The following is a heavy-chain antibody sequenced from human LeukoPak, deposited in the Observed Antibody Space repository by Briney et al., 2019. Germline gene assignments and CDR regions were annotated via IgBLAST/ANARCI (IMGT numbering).Heavy chain of an antibody. CDR2: ISYSGST. CDR1: GGSISSYY. CDR3: ARDNITMVRGAPYYYGMDV. D-gene: IGHD3-10*01. Sequence: SETLSLTCTVSGGSISSYYWSWIRQPPGKGLEWIGYISYSGSTNYNPSLKSRVTISVDTSKNQFSLKLSSVTAADTAVCYCARDNITMVRGAPYYYGMDVWGQGTTVTVSS. V-gene: IGHV4-59*01. J-gene: IGHJ6*02.